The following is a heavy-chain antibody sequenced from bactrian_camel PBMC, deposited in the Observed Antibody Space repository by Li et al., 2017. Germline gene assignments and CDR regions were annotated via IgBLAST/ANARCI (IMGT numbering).Heavy chain of an antibody. V-gene: IGHV3S40*01. D-gene: IGHD6*01. J-gene: IGHJ4*01. Sequence: VQLVESGGGLVQPGGSLRLSCAASGFSFSSYAMIWVRQAPGKGLEWVSTINSGGGSTYYADSVKGRFTITQDKDKNSVYLQMNSLKPEDTAMYYCAADRPLTAYGEIRCSESPAFDWWGQGTQVTVS. CDR1: GFSFSSYA. CDR3: AADRPLTAYGEIRCSESPAFDW. CDR2: INSGGGST.